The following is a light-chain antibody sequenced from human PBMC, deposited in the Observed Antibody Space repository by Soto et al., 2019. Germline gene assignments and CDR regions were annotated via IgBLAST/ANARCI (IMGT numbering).Light chain of an antibody. CDR2: GAS. Sequence: EILMTQSPATLSVSPGERAILSCRASQNIGTNLVWYQQKPGQAPRLLLYGASSRAPGIPDRFSGSGSGTEFTLTISSLQSEDSAVYYCQQYENWPQLTFGGGTKVDIK. CDR3: QQYENWPQLT. J-gene: IGKJ4*01. CDR1: QNIGTN. V-gene: IGKV3-15*01.